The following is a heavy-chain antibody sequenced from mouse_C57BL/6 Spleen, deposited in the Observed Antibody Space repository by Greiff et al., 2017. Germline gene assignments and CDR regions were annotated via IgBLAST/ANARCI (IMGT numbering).Heavy chain of an antibody. V-gene: IGHV1-81*01. CDR1: GYTFTSYG. Sequence: QVQLQQSGAELARPGASVKLSCKASGYTFTSYGISWVKQRTGQGLEWIGEIYPRSGNTYYNEKFKGKATLTADKSSSTAYMELRSLTSEDSAVXFCARTGYYVPYYAMDYWGQGTSVTVSS. J-gene: IGHJ4*01. CDR2: IYPRSGNT. D-gene: IGHD2-3*01. CDR3: ARTGYYVPYYAMDY.